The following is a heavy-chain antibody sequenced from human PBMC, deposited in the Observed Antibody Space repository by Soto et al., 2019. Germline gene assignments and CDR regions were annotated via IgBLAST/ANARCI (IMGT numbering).Heavy chain of an antibody. CDR3: AKIRQTFYYYGMDV. D-gene: IGHD3-16*01. V-gene: IGHV3-74*01. CDR2: INSDGSST. Sequence: GGSLRLSCAASGFTFSSYWMHWVRQAPGKGLVWVSRINSDGSSTSYADSVKGRFTISRDNAKNTLYLQMNSLRAEDTAVYYCAKIRQTFYYYGMDVWGQGTTVTVSS. J-gene: IGHJ6*02. CDR1: GFTFSSYW.